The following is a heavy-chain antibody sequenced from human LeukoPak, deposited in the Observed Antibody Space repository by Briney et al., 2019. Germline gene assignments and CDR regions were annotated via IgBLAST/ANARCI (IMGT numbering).Heavy chain of an antibody. CDR2: ISSSGSTI. V-gene: IGHV3-48*03. CDR1: GFTFSNYE. J-gene: IGHJ4*02. Sequence: GGSLRLSCAASGFTFSNYEMNWVRQAPGKGLEWVSYISSSGSTIYYADSVKGRFTISRDNAKNSLYLQMNSLRAEDTAVYYCARDALGVVPAKYYFDYWGQGTLVTVSS. CDR3: ARDALGVVPAKYYFDY. D-gene: IGHD2-2*01.